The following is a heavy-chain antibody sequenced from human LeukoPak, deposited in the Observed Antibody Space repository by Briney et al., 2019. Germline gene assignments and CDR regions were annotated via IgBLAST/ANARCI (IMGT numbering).Heavy chain of an antibody. D-gene: IGHD6-19*01. CDR1: GYTFTSYY. CDR3: ARAGFSSGWSWGYYGMDV. V-gene: IGHV1-46*01. J-gene: IGHJ6*04. Sequence: ASVKVSCKASGYTFTSYYMHWVRQAPGQGLEWMGIINPRGGSTSYAQKFQGRVTMTRDTSTSTVYMELSSLRSEDTAVYYCARAGFSSGWSWGYYGMDVWGKGTTVTVSS. CDR2: INPRGGST.